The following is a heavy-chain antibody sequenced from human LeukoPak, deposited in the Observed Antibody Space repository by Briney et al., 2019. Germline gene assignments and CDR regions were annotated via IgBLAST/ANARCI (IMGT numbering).Heavy chain of an antibody. D-gene: IGHD3-22*01. J-gene: IGHJ4*02. CDR3: ARGRMGDYYDSSGYLLNFDY. CDR2: IYTSGSP. CDR1: GGSVSSTSYY. V-gene: IGHV4-61*02. Sequence: PSQTLSLTCTVSGGSVSSTSYYWSWIRQPAGKGLEWIGRIYTSGSPDYNPSLKSRVTISVDTSKNQFSLKLSSVTAADTAVYYCARGRMGDYYDSSGYLLNFDYWGQGTLVTVSS.